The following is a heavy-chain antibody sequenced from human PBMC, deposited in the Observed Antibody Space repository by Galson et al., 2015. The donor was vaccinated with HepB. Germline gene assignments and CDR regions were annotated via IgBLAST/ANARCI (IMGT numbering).Heavy chain of an antibody. Sequence: SLRLSCAASGFGFDTPAVSWVRQAPGRGLEWISGIRGNGNGILSADSERVRFTVSRSNSDTMLYLQMNSLRAEDAGLYFCARGYGLFNSWGQGILVTVSS. J-gene: IGHJ5*01. CDR2: IRGNGNGI. D-gene: IGHD5-18*01. CDR1: GFGFDTPA. CDR3: ARGYGLFNS. V-gene: IGHV3-23*01.